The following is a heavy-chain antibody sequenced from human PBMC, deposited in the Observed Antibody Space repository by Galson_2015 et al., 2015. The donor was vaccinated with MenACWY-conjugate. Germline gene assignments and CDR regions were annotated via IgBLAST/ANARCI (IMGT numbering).Heavy chain of an antibody. J-gene: IGHJ4*02. CDR2: ISSSSTI. V-gene: IGHV3-48*01. Sequence: SLRLSCAAPGFTFSSYSMNWVRQAPGKGLEWVSYISSSSTIYYADSVKGRFTISRDNAKNSLYLQMNSLRAEDTAVYYCARWLSAGTSYFDYWGQGTLVTVSS. D-gene: IGHD6-13*01. CDR1: GFTFSSYS. CDR3: ARWLSAGTSYFDY.